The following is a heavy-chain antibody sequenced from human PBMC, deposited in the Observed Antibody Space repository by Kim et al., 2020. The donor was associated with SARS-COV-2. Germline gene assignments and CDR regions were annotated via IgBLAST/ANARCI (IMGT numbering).Heavy chain of an antibody. CDR3: ASPRPGIAAAGDAFDI. D-gene: IGHD6-13*01. V-gene: IGHV1-46*01. CDR1: GYTFTSYY. Sequence: ASVKVSCKASGYTFTSYYMHWVRQAPGQGLEWMGIINPSGGSTSYAQKFQGRVTMTRDTSTSTVYMELSSLRSEDTAVYYCASPRPGIAAAGDAFDIWGQGTMVTVSS. J-gene: IGHJ3*02. CDR2: INPSGGST.